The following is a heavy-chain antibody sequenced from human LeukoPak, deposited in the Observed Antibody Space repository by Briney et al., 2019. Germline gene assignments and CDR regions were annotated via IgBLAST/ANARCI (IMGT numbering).Heavy chain of an antibody. J-gene: IGHJ5*02. CDR2: IYYSGST. V-gene: IGHV4-39*07. CDR1: GGSISSSRYY. D-gene: IGHD2-2*01. CDR3: ARDLGLLPAALGEFDP. Sequence: SETLSLTCTVSGGSISSSRYYWGWIRQPPGKGLEWIGSIYYSGSTYYNLSLKSRVTISVDTSKNQFSLKLSSATAADTAVYYCARDLGLLPAALGEFDPWGQGTLVTVSS.